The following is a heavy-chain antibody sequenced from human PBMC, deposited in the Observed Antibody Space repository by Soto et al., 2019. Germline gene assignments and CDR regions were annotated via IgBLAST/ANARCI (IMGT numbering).Heavy chain of an antibody. CDR1: GDSVSSNSAA. D-gene: IGHD6-13*01. CDR2: TYYRSKWYN. Sequence: SQTLSLTCAISGDSVSSNSAAWNWIRQSPSRGLEWLGRTYYRSKWYNDYAVSVKSRITINPDTSKNQFSLQLNSVTPEDTAVYYCARDPIAAAGTDYYCCMDVWGQGTTVTVSS. J-gene: IGHJ6*02. CDR3: ARDPIAAAGTDYYCCMDV. V-gene: IGHV6-1*01.